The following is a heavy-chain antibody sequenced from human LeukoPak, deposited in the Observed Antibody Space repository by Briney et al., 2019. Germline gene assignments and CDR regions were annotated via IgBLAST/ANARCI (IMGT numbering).Heavy chain of an antibody. CDR1: GFTFSSYW. D-gene: IGHD6-13*01. Sequence: GGSLRLSCAASGFTFSSYWMTWVRQAPGKGLEWVANVKQDESQRYYVDSVKGRFTISRDNAKNSLYLQMNSLSAEDTAVYYCARSRPATDIDAFGLWGPGTMVTVSS. V-gene: IGHV3-7*05. CDR2: VKQDESQR. J-gene: IGHJ3*01. CDR3: ARSRPATDIDAFGL.